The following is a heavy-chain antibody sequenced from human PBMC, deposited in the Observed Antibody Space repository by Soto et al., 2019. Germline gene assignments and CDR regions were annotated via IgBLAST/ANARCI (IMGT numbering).Heavy chain of an antibody. CDR2: LNSDGSST. CDR3: AIFLRETDDSSGQRSGRDY. J-gene: IGHJ4*02. V-gene: IGHV3-74*01. Sequence: EVQLVESGGGVVQPGGSLRLSCAASGFTFSSYWLHCVRQAPGKGLVWVSRLNSDGSSTSYADSVKGRFTISRDNAKNTLYLQMNSLSAEDTAVYYCAIFLRETDDSSGQRSGRDYWGQGTLVTVSS. D-gene: IGHD3-22*01. CDR1: GFTFSSYW.